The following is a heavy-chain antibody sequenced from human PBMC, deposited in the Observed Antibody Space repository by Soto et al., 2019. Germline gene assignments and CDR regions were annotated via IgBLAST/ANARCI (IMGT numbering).Heavy chain of an antibody. CDR3: ARRLYYDSSGFEGGGMDV. J-gene: IGHJ6*02. Sequence: SQTLSLPCAISVDSVSSNSAAGNWIRQSPSRGLEWLGRTYYRSKWYNDYAVSVKSRITINPDTSKNQFSLQLNSVTPEDTAVYYCARRLYYDSSGFEGGGMDVWGQGTTVTVSS. D-gene: IGHD3-22*01. CDR2: TYYRSKWYN. V-gene: IGHV6-1*01. CDR1: VDSVSSNSAA.